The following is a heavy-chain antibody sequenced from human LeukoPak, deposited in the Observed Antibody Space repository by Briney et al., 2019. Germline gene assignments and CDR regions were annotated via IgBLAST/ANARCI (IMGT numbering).Heavy chain of an antibody. V-gene: IGHV1-2*02. D-gene: IGHD6-13*01. J-gene: IGHJ4*02. CDR3: VKGVRVTRYSSSWSN. CDR1: GCTFTGYY. CDR2: INPNNGGT. Sequence: ASVKVSFKAFGCTFTGYYMHWVRQAPAQGLEWMGLINPNNGGTNYAQKFQGRVTMTRHTSISTAYMELGRLRSDDTAVYYCVKGVRVTRYSSSWSNWGQRTLVTVPS.